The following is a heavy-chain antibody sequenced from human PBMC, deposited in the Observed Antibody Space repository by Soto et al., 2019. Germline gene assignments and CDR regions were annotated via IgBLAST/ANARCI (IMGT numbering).Heavy chain of an antibody. V-gene: IGHV3-11*01. CDR2: ISSSGSTI. D-gene: IGHD1-26*01. J-gene: IGHJ6*02. Sequence: PGGSLRLSCAASGFTFSDYYMSWIRQAPGKGLEWVSYISSSGSTIYYADSVKGRFTISRDNAKNSLYLQMNSLRAEDTAVYYCARDLRAAWELPDYYYYYGMDVWGQGTTVTVSS. CDR1: GFTFSDYY. CDR3: ARDLRAAWELPDYYYYYGMDV.